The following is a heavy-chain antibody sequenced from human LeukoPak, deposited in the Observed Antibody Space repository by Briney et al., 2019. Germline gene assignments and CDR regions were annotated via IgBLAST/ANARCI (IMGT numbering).Heavy chain of an antibody. CDR3: ARAVRTVYYFDY. CDR2: INPNSGGT. D-gene: IGHD3-10*01. V-gene: IGHV1-2*02. CDR1: GYTFTGYY. J-gene: IGHJ4*02. Sequence: ASVKVSCKVSGYTFTGYYMHWVRQAPGQGLEWMGWINPNSGGTNYAQKFQGRVTMTRDTSISTAYMELSRLRSDDTAVYYCARAVRTVYYFDYWGQGTLVTVSS.